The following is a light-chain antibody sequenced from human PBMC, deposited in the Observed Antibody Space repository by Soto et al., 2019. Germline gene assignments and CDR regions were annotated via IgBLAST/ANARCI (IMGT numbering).Light chain of an antibody. J-gene: IGLJ3*02. CDR2: EDT. CDR3: QSYENWV. CDR1: RGSIASNS. V-gene: IGLV6-57*01. Sequence: NFMLTQPHSVSESPGKTVTISCTRSRGSIASNSVQWFQPRPGSSPTTVIYEDTYRPSGVPDRFSGSIDSSSNSASLTISGLKTEDEADYCQSYENWVFGGGTKLTVL.